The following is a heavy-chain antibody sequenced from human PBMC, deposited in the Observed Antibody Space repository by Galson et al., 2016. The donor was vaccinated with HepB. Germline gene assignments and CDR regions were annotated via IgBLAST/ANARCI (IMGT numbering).Heavy chain of an antibody. CDR3: AGAQTSVNQGVFDF. Sequence: SETLSLTCAVSGGSVTNYYWSWIRQPPGKGLEWITYIHHTGYTTSNPSLKNRFTVSLDTSQNQLSLRLNSVTAADTAVYYCAGAQTSVNQGVFDFWGQGTLVTVSS. CDR2: IHHTGYT. D-gene: IGHD1-14*01. CDR1: GGSVTNYY. J-gene: IGHJ4*02. V-gene: IGHV4-59*02.